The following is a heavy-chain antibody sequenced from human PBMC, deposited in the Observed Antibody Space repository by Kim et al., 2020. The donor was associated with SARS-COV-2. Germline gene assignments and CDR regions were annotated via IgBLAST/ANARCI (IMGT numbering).Heavy chain of an antibody. Sequence: ASVKVSCKASGYTFTSYAMNWVRQAPGQGLEWMGWINTNTGNPTYAQGFTGRFVFSLDTSVSTAYLQISSLKAEDTAVYYCARVEQGNGSGSYRRPHLDGLYYFDYWGQGTLVTVSS. CDR3: ARVEQGNGSGSYRRPHLDGLYYFDY. V-gene: IGHV7-4-1*02. D-gene: IGHD3-10*01. J-gene: IGHJ4*02. CDR2: INTNTGNP. CDR1: GYTFTSYA.